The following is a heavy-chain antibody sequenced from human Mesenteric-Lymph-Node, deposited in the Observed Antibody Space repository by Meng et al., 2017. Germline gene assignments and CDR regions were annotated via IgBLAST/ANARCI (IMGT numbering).Heavy chain of an antibody. Sequence: ASVKVSCKASGYTFTSYGISWARQAPGQGLEWMGWISAYNGNTNYAQKLQGRVTMTTDTSTSTAYMELSRLRSDDTAVYYCARNIVLPEKDAFDIWGQGTMVTVSS. D-gene: IGHD2-8*01. CDR3: ARNIVLPEKDAFDI. V-gene: IGHV1-18*01. CDR2: ISAYNGNT. CDR1: GYTFTSYG. J-gene: IGHJ3*02.